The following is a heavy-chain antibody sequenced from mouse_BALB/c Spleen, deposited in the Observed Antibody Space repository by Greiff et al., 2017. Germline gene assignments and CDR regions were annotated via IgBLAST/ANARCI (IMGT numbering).Heavy chain of an antibody. CDR1: GYAFSSYW. CDR2: IYPGDGDT. D-gene: IGHD1-1*01. Sequence: QVQLKESGAELVRPGSSVKISCKASGYAFSSYWMNWVKQRPGQGLEWIGQIYPGDGDTNYNGKFKGKATLTADKSSSTAYMQLSSLTSEDSAVYFCARRGGSSLDYWGQGTTLTVSS. CDR3: ARRGGSSLDY. V-gene: IGHV1-80*01. J-gene: IGHJ2*01.